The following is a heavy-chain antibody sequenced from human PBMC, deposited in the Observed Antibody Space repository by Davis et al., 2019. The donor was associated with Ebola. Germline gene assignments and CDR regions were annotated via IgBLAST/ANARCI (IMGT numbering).Heavy chain of an antibody. J-gene: IGHJ5*02. D-gene: IGHD6-19*01. CDR2: IYYSGST. CDR1: GGSISSGDYY. CDR3: ASGGIAVAGKGWFDP. V-gene: IGHV4-30-4*01. Sequence: MPSETLSLTCTVSGGSISSGDYYWSWIRQPPGKGLEWIGYIYYSGSTYYNPSLKSRVTISVDTSKNQFSLKLSSVTAADTAVYYCASGGIAVAGKGWFDPWGQGTLVTVSS.